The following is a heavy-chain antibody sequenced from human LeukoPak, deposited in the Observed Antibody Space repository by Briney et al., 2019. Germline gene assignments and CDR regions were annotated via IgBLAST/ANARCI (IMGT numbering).Heavy chain of an antibody. V-gene: IGHV3-23*01. CDR1: GFTFSSYA. CDR2: ISGSGGST. J-gene: IGHJ4*02. Sequence: GGSLGLSCAASGFTFSSYAMSWVRQAPGKGLEWVSAISGSGGSTYYADSVKGRFTISRDNAKNSLYLQMNSLRAEDTAVYYCASSYYDSSGYYPFDYWGQGTLVTVSS. D-gene: IGHD3-22*01. CDR3: ASSYYDSSGYYPFDY.